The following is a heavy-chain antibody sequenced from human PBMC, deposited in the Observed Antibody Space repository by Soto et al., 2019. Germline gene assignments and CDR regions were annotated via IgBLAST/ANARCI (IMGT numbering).Heavy chain of an antibody. J-gene: IGHJ5*02. Sequence: ASVKFSCKASGYTFTGYYMHWVRQAPGQGLEWMGWINPNSGGTNYAQKFQGRVTMTRDTSISTAYMELSRLRSDDTAVYYCARADTAMIYGFDPWGQGALVTVSS. CDR3: ARADTAMIYGFDP. CDR2: INPNSGGT. CDR1: GYTFTGYY. V-gene: IGHV1-2*02. D-gene: IGHD5-18*01.